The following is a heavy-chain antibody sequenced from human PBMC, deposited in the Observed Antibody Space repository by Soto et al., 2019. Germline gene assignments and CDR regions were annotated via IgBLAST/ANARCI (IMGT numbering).Heavy chain of an antibody. D-gene: IGHD3-22*01. Sequence: EVQLVESGGGLVQPGESLTLSCAASGFTFSSYWMHWVRQAPGKGLVWVSRIKSDGSGTYYADSVKGRLTISRDNAKNTLYLQMNSLRVEDTAMYFCASGDGDRYDGNGYLGRHWGQGTLVTVSS. V-gene: IGHV3-74*01. J-gene: IGHJ4*02. CDR2: IKSDGSGT. CDR1: GFTFSSYW. CDR3: ASGDGDRYDGNGYLGRH.